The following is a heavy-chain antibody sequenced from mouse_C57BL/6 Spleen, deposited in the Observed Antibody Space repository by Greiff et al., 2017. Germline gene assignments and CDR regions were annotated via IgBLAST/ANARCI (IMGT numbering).Heavy chain of an antibody. CDR1: GFSLTSYG. V-gene: IGHV2-2*01. D-gene: IGHD1-1*01. CDR3: ARNYPSTTVVAYYFDY. CDR2: IWSGGST. Sequence: QVQLKESGPGLVQPSQSLSITCTVSGFSLTSYGVHWVRQSPGKGLEWLGVIWSGGSTDYNAAFISRLSISKDNSKSQVFFKMNSLQADDTAIYYCARNYPSTTVVAYYFDYWGQGTTLTVSS. J-gene: IGHJ2*01.